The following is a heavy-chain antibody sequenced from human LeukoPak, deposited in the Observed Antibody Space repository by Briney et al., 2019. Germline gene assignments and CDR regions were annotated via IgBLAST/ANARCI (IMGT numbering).Heavy chain of an antibody. CDR2: NYYSGST. J-gene: IGHJ3*02. CDR3: ARGLTSSPNDAFDI. CDR1: GGSISIYY. Sequence: PSETLSLTCTVSGGSISIYYWSWIRQPPEKGLECIGYNYYSGSTNYNPSLKSRVTISVDTSKNQFSLKLSSVTAADTAVYYCARGLTSSPNDAFDIWGQGTMVTVSS. V-gene: IGHV4-59*01. D-gene: IGHD3-16*01.